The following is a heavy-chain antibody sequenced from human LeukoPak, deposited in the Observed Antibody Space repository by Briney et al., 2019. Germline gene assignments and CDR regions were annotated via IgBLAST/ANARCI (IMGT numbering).Heavy chain of an antibody. Sequence: KPGGSLRLSCAASGFTFSDYYMSWIRQAPGKGLEWVSYIRSSYTNSAASVKGRFTISRDIAKNSLYLQMNSLRAEDTAVYYCARLHSSTLDYWGQGTLVTVSS. V-gene: IGHV3-11*03. D-gene: IGHD6-13*01. CDR1: GFTFSDYY. CDR3: ARLHSSTLDY. J-gene: IGHJ4*02. CDR2: IRSSYT.